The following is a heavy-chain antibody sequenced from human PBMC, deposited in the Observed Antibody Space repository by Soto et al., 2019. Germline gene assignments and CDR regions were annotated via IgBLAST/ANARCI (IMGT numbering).Heavy chain of an antibody. V-gene: IGHV4-59*01. CDR1: GGSISSYY. CDR2: IYYSGST. J-gene: IGHJ6*02. D-gene: IGHD6-13*01. CDR3: ARAGIAAAGALWYYGMDV. Sequence: ETLSLTCTVSGGSISSYYWSWIRQPPGKGLEWIGYIYYSGSTNYNPSLKSRVTISVDTSKNQFSLKLSSVTAADTAVYYCARAGIAAAGALWYYGMDVWGQGTTVTVSS.